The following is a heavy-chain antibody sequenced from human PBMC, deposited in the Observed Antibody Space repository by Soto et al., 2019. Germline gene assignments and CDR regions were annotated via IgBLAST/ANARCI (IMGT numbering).Heavy chain of an antibody. J-gene: IGHJ4*02. Sequence: QVHLVQSGAEVKKPGASVKVSCKGSAYAFTTYGITWVRQAPGQGLEWMGWISAHNGNTNYAQKLQGRVTAYMELRSLRSDDTAVYYCARGRYGDHWGQGALVTVSS. CDR2: ISAHNGNT. D-gene: IGHD1-1*01. V-gene: IGHV1-18*01. CDR1: AYAFTTYG. CDR3: ARGRYGDH.